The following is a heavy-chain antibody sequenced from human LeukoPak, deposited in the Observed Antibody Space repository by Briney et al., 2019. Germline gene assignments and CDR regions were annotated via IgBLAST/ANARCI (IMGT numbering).Heavy chain of an antibody. V-gene: IGHV3-74*01. CDR3: AKGPRQQLVTRFDN. CDR1: GFIFSSYW. Sequence: GGSLRLSCAASGFIFSSYWMHWVRQAPGKGLVWVSRINSDGSTATYADSVKGRFTISRDNAKNTLYLQMNSLRADDTAVYYCAKGPRQQLVTRFDNWGQGTLVTVSS. D-gene: IGHD6-13*01. CDR2: INSDGSTA. J-gene: IGHJ4*02.